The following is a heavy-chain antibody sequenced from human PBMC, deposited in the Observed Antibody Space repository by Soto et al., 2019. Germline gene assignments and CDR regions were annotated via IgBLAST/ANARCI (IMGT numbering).Heavy chain of an antibody. CDR3: AKTGDYGDYYYYGMDV. D-gene: IGHD4-17*01. CDR1: GFTFSSYA. Sequence: VGSLRLSCAASGFTFSSYAMSWVRQAPGKGLEWVSAISGSGGSTYYADSVKGRFTISRDNSKNTLYLQMNSLRAEDTAVYYCAKTGDYGDYYYYGMDVWGQGTTVTVSS. V-gene: IGHV3-23*01. J-gene: IGHJ6*02. CDR2: ISGSGGST.